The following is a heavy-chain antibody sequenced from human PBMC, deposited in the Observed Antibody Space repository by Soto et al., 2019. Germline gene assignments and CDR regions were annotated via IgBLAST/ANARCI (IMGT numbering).Heavy chain of an antibody. J-gene: IGHJ5*02. CDR1: GFSFGDYA. Sequence: GGSLRLSCTTSGFSFGDYAMTWVRQAPGKGLEWVGFIRNPGYGGTTEYATSVKGRFIISRDDSMSSAYLQLNSLKVDDSAVYYCARAVVSAYREYDSDWSAPWGQGTPVTVSS. D-gene: IGHD3-16*01. V-gene: IGHV3-49*04. CDR3: ARAVVSAYREYDSDWSAP. CDR2: IRNPGYGGTT.